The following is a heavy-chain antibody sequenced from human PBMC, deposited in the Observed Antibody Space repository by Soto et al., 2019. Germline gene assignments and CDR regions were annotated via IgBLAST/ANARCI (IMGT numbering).Heavy chain of an antibody. CDR3: ARDGRGVIITDYYYYYGMDV. V-gene: IGHV1-69*01. J-gene: IGHJ6*02. CDR1: GFTFSSYA. D-gene: IGHD3-10*01. Sequence: VQLLESGGGLVQPGGSLRLSCAASGFTFSSYAISWVRQAPGQGLEWMGGIIPIFGTANYAQKFQGRVTITADESTSTAYMELSSLRSEDTAVYYCARDGRGVIITDYYYYYGMDVWGQGTTVTVSS. CDR2: IIPIFGTA.